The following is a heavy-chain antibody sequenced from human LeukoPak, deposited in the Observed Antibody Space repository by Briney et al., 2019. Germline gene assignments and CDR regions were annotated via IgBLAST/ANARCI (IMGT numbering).Heavy chain of an antibody. Sequence: GGSLRLSCAASGFTVSSYGMSWVRQAPGKGLEWVSAISGSGGSTYYADSVKGRFTISRDNSKNTLYLQMNSLRAEDTAVYYCAKSRGAARPGWGLDYWGQGTLVTVSS. D-gene: IGHD6-6*01. CDR3: AKSRGAARPGWGLDY. V-gene: IGHV3-23*01. CDR2: ISGSGGST. J-gene: IGHJ4*02. CDR1: GFTVSSYG.